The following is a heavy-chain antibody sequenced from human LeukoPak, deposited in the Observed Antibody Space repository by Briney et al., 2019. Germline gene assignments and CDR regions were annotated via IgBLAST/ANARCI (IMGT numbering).Heavy chain of an antibody. CDR3: ARKDSYYFDY. V-gene: IGHV4-34*01. Sequence: PSETLSLTCAVYGGSFSGYYWSWIRQPPGKGLEWIGEINHSGSTNYNPSLKSRVTISVDTSKNQFSLKLSSVTAADTAVYYCARKDSYYFDYWGQRTLVTVSS. CDR2: INHSGST. J-gene: IGHJ4*02. D-gene: IGHD2-15*01. CDR1: GGSFSGYY.